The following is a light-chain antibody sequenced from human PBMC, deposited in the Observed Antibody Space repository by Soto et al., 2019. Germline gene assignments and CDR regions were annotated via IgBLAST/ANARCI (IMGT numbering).Light chain of an antibody. CDR1: QSVRSSF. Sequence: EIVLTQSPGTLSLSPGERATLSCRASQSVRSSFFAWYQQKPGQAPRLLIYDVSVRATGIPDRFSGSGSGTDFTLTINRLEPEDFAVYYCQQYENSVMYTFGQGTKLVIK. CDR3: QQYENSVMYT. V-gene: IGKV3-20*01. CDR2: DVS. J-gene: IGKJ2*01.